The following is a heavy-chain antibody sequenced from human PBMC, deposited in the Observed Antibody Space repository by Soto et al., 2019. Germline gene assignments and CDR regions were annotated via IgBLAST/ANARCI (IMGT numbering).Heavy chain of an antibody. CDR1: GYTFTSYD. CDR3: ARGEVIVVVIAPYYYYYMDV. D-gene: IGHD2-21*01. J-gene: IGHJ6*03. CDR2: MNPNSGNT. V-gene: IGHV1-8*01. Sequence: ASVKVSCKASGYTFTSYDINWVRQATGQGLEWMGWMNPNSGNTGYAQKFQGRVTMTRNTSISTAYMELSSLGSEDTAVYYCARGEVIVVVIAPYYYYYMDVWGKGTTVTVSS.